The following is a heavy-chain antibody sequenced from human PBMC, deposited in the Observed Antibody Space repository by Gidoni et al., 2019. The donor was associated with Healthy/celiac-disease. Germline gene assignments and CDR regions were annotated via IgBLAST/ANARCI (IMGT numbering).Heavy chain of an antibody. CDR1: GCTFSSYA. D-gene: IGHD2-15*01. V-gene: IGHV3-23*04. CDR3: AKDEGDCSGGSCYWGFDY. CDR2: ISGRGGST. Sequence: EVQLVESGGGLVQPGEALSLSCAASGCTFSSYAMSWVRQAPGKGLEWVSAISGRGGSTYCADSVKGLFTISRDNSKNTLYLQMNSLRDEDTAVYYCAKDEGDCSGGSCYWGFDYWGQGTLVTVSS. J-gene: IGHJ4*02.